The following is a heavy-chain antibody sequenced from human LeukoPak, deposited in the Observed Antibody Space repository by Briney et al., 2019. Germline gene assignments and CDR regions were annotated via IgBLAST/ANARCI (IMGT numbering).Heavy chain of an antibody. CDR3: ARLIRIGIAMVLGY. Sequence: GASVKVSCKASGYTFTSYGISWVRQAPGQGLEWMGWISAYNGNTNYAQKLQGRVTMTTDTSTSTAYMELRSLRSDDTAVYYCARLIRIGIAMVLGYWGQGTLVTVSS. J-gene: IGHJ4*02. CDR1: GYTFTSYG. D-gene: IGHD5-18*01. V-gene: IGHV1-18*01. CDR2: ISAYNGNT.